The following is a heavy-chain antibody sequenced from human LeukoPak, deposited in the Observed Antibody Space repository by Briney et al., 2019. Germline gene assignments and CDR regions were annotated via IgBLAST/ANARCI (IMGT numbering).Heavy chain of an antibody. CDR3: ARASGFERKDSFSY. Sequence: ASVKVSCKASAYTFTSYDINWVRQATGQGLEWMGWMNPNSGNAGYAQRFQGRVTMTRDNSISTAYMELSNLTSEDTAVYFCARASGFERKDSFSYWGQGTLVTVSS. CDR2: MNPNSGNA. CDR1: AYTFTSYD. D-gene: IGHD5-12*01. J-gene: IGHJ4*02. V-gene: IGHV1-8*01.